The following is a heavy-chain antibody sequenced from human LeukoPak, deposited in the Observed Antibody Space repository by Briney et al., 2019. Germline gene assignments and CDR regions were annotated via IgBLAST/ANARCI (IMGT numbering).Heavy chain of an antibody. CDR1: GGSFSSYY. J-gene: IGHJ4*02. D-gene: IGHD6-19*01. Sequence: SETLSLTCAVYGGSFSSYYWSWIRQPPGKGLEWIGYIYYSGSTDYNPSLKSRVTISVDTSKNQFSLKLSSVTAADTAVYYCARGGSSGWYEDWGQGALVTVSS. CDR2: IYYSGST. CDR3: ARGGSSGWYED. V-gene: IGHV4-59*01.